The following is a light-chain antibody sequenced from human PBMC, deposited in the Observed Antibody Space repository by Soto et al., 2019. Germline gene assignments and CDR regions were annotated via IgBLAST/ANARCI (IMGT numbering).Light chain of an antibody. CDR3: QHYNSYSEA. CDR2: KAS. V-gene: IGKV1-5*03. J-gene: IGKJ1*01. CDR1: QTSSSW. Sequence: DIQMTQSPSTLSGSVGDRVTITCRASQTSSSWLAWYQQKPGKAPKLLIYKASTLKSGVPSRFSGSGSGTEFTLTISSLQPDDFATYYCQHYNSYSEAFGQGTMV.